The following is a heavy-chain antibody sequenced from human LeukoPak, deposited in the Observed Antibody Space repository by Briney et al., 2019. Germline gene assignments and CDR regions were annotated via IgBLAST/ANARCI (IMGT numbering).Heavy chain of an antibody. Sequence: GSLRLSCAASGFTFSSYGMHWVRQAPGKGLEWVAFIRYDSNKNYYRESVKGRFTISRDNSKNTLYLQMNGLRAEDTAVYFCAKDKDPWKSTSISDFDYWGQGTLVTVSS. CDR2: IRYDSNKN. D-gene: IGHD1-1*01. CDR1: GFTFSSYG. CDR3: AKDKDPWKSTSISDFDY. V-gene: IGHV3-30*02. J-gene: IGHJ4*02.